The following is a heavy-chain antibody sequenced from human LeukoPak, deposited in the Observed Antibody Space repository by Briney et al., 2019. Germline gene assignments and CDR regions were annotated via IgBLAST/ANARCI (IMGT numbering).Heavy chain of an antibody. CDR3: ARSPGSYYGR. V-gene: IGHV3-30*03. D-gene: IGHD1-26*01. Sequence: GGSLRLSCAASGFTFRNYGMHWVRQVPGKGLEWLGVVTYDGSKAFYADSVKGRLTISRDNSKNTLYLQMSTLRVEDRAVYYCARSPGSYYGRWGQGTLVTVSS. CDR2: VTYDGSKA. J-gene: IGHJ4*02. CDR1: GFTFRNYG.